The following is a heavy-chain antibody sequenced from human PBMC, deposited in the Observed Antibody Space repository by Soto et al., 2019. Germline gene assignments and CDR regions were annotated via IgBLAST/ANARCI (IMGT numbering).Heavy chain of an antibody. Sequence: GGSLRLSCAASGFTFSSYAMHWVRQAPGKGLEWVAVISYDGSNKYYADSVKGRFTISRDNSKNTLYLQMNSLRAEDTAVYYCARDPEVNWNYGGYFDYWGQGTRVTVSS. CDR3: ARDPEVNWNYGGYFDY. D-gene: IGHD1-7*01. V-gene: IGHV3-30-3*01. CDR1: GFTFSSYA. CDR2: ISYDGSNK. J-gene: IGHJ4*02.